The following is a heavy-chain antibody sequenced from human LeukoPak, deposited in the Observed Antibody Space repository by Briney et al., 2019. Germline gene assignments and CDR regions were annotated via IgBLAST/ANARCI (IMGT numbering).Heavy chain of an antibody. CDR2: IYSDGNTT. J-gene: IGHJ4*02. CDR1: GFTFSNYW. CDR3: ARDQGSTSRGIDY. D-gene: IGHD2-2*01. V-gene: IGHV3-74*01. Sequence: GGSLRLSCAGSGFTFSNYWMHWVRQAPGKGLVWVSRIYSDGNTTNYADSVKGRFTISRDNAKNTLYLQMNSLRAEDTTVYYCARDQGSTSRGIDYWGQGTLVTVSS.